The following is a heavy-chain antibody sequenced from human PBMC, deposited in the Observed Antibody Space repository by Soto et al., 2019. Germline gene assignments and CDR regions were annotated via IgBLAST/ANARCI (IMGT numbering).Heavy chain of an antibody. J-gene: IGHJ4*02. CDR3: ARDRDYYYGSGSYSVFDY. CDR1: GGTFSSYA. V-gene: IGHV1-69*13. D-gene: IGHD3-10*01. CDR2: IIPIFGTA. Sequence: ASVKVSCKASGGTFSSYAISWVRQAPGQGLEWMGGIIPIFGTANYAQKFQGRVTITADESTSTAYMELSSLRSEDTAVYYCARDRDYYYGSGSYSVFDYWGQGTLVTVSS.